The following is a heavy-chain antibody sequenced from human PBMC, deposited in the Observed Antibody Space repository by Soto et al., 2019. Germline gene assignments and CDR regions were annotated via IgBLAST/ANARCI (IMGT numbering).Heavy chain of an antibody. CDR2: IYWDDDE. CDR3: ALGIAARPFDS. V-gene: IGHV2-5*02. Sequence: QISLKESGPALVKPTQPLTLTCSFSGFSLTTTGVGVGWIRQPPGKALEWLALIYWDDDERYNPSLKNRLTITKDPSKNLVVLTMTNVDPVDTATYYCALGIAARPFDSLGQGTLVTVSS. CDR1: GFSLTTTGVG. J-gene: IGHJ4*02. D-gene: IGHD6-6*01.